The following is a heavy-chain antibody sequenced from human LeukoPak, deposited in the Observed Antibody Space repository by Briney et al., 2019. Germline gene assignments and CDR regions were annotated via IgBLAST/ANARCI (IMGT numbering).Heavy chain of an antibody. Sequence: SDTLSLTCAVYGGSFSGYYWSWIRQPPGKGLEWIGEINHSGSTNYNPSLKSRVTISVDTSKNQFSLKLSSVTAADTAVYYCASVYDSSGYYPFWGQGTLVTVSS. CDR3: ASVYDSSGYYPF. V-gene: IGHV4-34*01. J-gene: IGHJ4*02. CDR2: INHSGST. CDR1: GGSFSGYY. D-gene: IGHD3-22*01.